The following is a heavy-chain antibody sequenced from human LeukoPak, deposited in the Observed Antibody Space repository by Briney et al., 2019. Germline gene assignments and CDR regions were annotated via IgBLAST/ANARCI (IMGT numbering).Heavy chain of an antibody. Sequence: GGSLRLSCAASGNYWMHWVRQAPGKGLVWVSHINSDGSWTSYADSVKGRFTTSKDNAENTVYLQMNSLRAEDTAVYYCVSFYETYWGRGTLVTVSS. CDR1: GNYW. CDR3: VSFYETY. J-gene: IGHJ4*02. D-gene: IGHD2/OR15-2a*01. V-gene: IGHV3-74*01. CDR2: INSDGSWT.